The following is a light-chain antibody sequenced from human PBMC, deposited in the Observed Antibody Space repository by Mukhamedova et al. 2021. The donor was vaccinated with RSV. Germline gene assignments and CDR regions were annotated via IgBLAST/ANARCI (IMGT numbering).Light chain of an antibody. J-gene: IGKJ5*01. V-gene: IGKV1-39*01. CDR3: QQTYSTPIT. Sequence: WYQRRVHGKAPELLIHTASSLQGGVSSRFTGSGSGTDFTLTISSLHPEDFATYYCQQTYSTPITFGQGTRLEIK. CDR2: TAS.